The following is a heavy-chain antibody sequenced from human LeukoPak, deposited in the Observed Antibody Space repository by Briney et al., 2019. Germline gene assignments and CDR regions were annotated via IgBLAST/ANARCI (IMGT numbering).Heavy chain of an antibody. Sequence: GGSLRLSCAASGFTFSSYAMHWVRQAPGKGLEWVAVISYDESNKYYADSVKGRFTISRDNSKNTLYLQMNSLRAEDTAVYYCARVLVYYYYMDVWGRGTTVTVSS. V-gene: IGHV3-30*01. CDR3: ARVLVYYYYMDV. CDR2: ISYDESNK. J-gene: IGHJ6*03. CDR1: GFTFSSYA.